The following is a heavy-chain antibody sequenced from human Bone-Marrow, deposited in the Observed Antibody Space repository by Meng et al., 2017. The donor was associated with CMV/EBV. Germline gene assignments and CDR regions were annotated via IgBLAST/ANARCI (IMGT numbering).Heavy chain of an antibody. J-gene: IGHJ6*02. D-gene: IGHD3-22*01. CDR1: GGSISSGDYY. Sequence: SETLSLTCTVSGGSISSGDYYWSWIRQPPGKGLEWIGYIYYSGSTYYNPSLKSRVTISVDTSKNQFSLKLSSVTAADTAVYYCARDGKRAYYDSSGYYYRGNYYYGMDVWGQGTTVTVSS. CDR2: IYYSGST. CDR3: ARDGKRAYYDSSGYYYRGNYYYGMDV. V-gene: IGHV4-30-4*08.